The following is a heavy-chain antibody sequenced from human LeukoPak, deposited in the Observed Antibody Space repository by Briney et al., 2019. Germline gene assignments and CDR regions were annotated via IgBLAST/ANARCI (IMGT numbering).Heavy chain of an antibody. CDR3: AKDAKGPFDY. Sequence: GRSLRLSCAASGFTFSSYGMHWVRQAPGKGLEWVAVISYDGSNKYYADSVKGRFTISRDNSKNTLYLQMNSLRAEDTAVYYCAKDAKGPFDYWGQGTLVTVSS. V-gene: IGHV3-30*18. CDR1: GFTFSSYG. CDR2: ISYDGSNK. J-gene: IGHJ4*02.